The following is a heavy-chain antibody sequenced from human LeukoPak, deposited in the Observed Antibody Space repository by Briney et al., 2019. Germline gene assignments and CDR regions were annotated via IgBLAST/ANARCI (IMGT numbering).Heavy chain of an antibody. J-gene: IGHJ4*02. CDR3: AKSDHLVGARPFDY. CDR1: GFTFSSYA. V-gene: IGHV3-23*01. Sequence: GGSLRLSCAASGFTFSSYAMSWVRQAPGKGLEGVSAISGSGGSTYYADSVKGRFTISRDNSKNTLYLQMNSLRAEDTAVYYCAKSDHLVGARPFDYWGQGTLVTVSS. CDR2: ISGSGGST. D-gene: IGHD1-26*01.